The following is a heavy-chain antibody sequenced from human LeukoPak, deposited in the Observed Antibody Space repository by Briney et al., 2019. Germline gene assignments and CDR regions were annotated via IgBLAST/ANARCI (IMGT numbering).Heavy chain of an antibody. J-gene: IGHJ4*02. CDR1: GITRSNYG. V-gene: IGHV3-23*01. CDR3: AKRGVVIRVILVGFHKEAYYFDS. Sequence: GGSLRLSCAVSGITRSNYGMSWVRQAPGKGLEWVAGISGSGGGTYYADSVKGRFTISRDNPKNTLYLQMNSLRAEDTAVYFCAKRGVVIRVILVGFHKEAYYFDSWGQGALVTVSS. CDR2: ISGSGGGT. D-gene: IGHD3-22*01.